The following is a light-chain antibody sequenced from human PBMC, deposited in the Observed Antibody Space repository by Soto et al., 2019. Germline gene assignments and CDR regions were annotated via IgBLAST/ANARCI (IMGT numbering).Light chain of an antibody. Sequence: EIILTQSPATLSLSPGEGATLSCRASQSVNNYLVWYQQKPGQAPRHLIYDASKRATGIPARFSGSGSGTDFILTISSLEPEAFAVYYCQQRSSWPYTFGQGTKLQIK. CDR3: QQRSSWPYT. CDR2: DAS. V-gene: IGKV3-11*01. J-gene: IGKJ2*01. CDR1: QSVNNY.